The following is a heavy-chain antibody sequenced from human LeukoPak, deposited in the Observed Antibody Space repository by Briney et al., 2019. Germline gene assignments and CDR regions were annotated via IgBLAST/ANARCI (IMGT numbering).Heavy chain of an antibody. D-gene: IGHD6-13*01. Sequence: PSETLSLTCTVSGGSISSYYWTWIRQPPGKGLEWIGYIYYSGSTNYNPSLKSRVTISVDTSKNQFSLKLSSVTAADTALYYCARLSKIATAGPNYYHSMDVWGQGTTVTVSS. CDR3: ARLSKIATAGPNYYHSMDV. J-gene: IGHJ6*02. CDR1: GGSISSYY. V-gene: IGHV4-59*01. CDR2: IYYSGST.